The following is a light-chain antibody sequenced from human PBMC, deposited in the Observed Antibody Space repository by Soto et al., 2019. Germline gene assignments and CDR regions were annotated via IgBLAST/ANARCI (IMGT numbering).Light chain of an antibody. CDR2: DVS. Sequence: QSALTQPASVSGSPGQSITISCTGTSSDVGGYNYVSWYQQHPGKAPKLIIHDVSNRPSGVSDRFSGSKSGNTASLTISGLQAEDEADYYCCSYTRSDTLTYVFGAGTQLTVL. CDR3: CSYTRSDTLTYV. CDR1: SSDVGGYNY. J-gene: IGLJ7*01. V-gene: IGLV2-14*01.